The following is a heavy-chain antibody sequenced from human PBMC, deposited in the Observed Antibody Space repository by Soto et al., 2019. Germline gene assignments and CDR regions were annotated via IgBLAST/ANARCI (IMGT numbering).Heavy chain of an antibody. CDR2: ISGSGGST. CDR3: AKPPGQQLVYYYFDY. CDR1: GFTFSRYA. D-gene: IGHD6-13*01. Sequence: HPGGSLRLSCAASGFTFSRYAMSWVLQAPGKGLEWVSAISGSGGSTYYADSVKGRFTISRDNSKNTLYLQMNSLRAEDTAVYYCAKPPGQQLVYYYFDYWGQGTLVTVSS. V-gene: IGHV3-23*01. J-gene: IGHJ4*02.